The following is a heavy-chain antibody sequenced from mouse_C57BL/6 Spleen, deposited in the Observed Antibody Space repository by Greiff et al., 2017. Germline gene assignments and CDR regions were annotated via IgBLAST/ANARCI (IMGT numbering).Heavy chain of an antibody. Sequence: QVQLQQPGAELVMPGASVKLSCKASGYTFTSYWMHWVKQRPGQGLEWIGEIDPSDSYTNYNQKFKGKSTLTVDKSSSTAYMQLSSLTSEDSAVYYCARQLRLNGDYWGQGTTLTVSS. CDR3: ARQLRLNGDY. V-gene: IGHV1-69*01. CDR2: IDPSDSYT. CDR1: GYTFTSYW. J-gene: IGHJ2*01. D-gene: IGHD3-2*02.